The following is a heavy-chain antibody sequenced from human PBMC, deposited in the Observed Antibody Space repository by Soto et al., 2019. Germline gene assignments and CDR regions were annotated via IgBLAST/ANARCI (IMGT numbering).Heavy chain of an antibody. J-gene: IGHJ4*02. CDR1: GFTFGNNW. CDR3: ATAEVDY. V-gene: IGHV3-74*01. CDR2: MNSDGSTT. Sequence: EVQLVESGGGLVQPGGSLRLSCAASGFTFGNNWMHWVRQAPGKGLEWVSRMNSDGSTTNYADSVKGRFTVSRDNARNTLYLQMSSLRAEDRAVYYCATAEVDYWGPGTLVTVSS.